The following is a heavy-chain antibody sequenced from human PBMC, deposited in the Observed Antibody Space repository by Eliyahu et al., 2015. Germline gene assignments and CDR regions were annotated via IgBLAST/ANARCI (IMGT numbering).Heavy chain of an antibody. CDR1: GYTFTSYA. V-gene: IGHV1-3*01. CDR2: INAGNGNT. CDR3: ARDSGSNYYYYYGMDV. J-gene: IGHJ6*02. D-gene: IGHD1-26*01. Sequence: LVQSGAEVKKPGASVKVSCKASGYTFTSYAMHWVRQAPGQRLEWMGWINAGNGNTKYSQKFQGRVTITRDTSASTAYMELSSLRSEDTAVYYCARDSGSNYYYYYGMDVWGQGTTVTVSS.